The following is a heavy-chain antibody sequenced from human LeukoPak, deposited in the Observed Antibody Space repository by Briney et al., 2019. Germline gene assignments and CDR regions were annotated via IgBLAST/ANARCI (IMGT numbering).Heavy chain of an antibody. CDR3: AKDVGSRGWYYFDF. V-gene: IGHV3-9*01. D-gene: IGHD6-19*01. J-gene: IGHJ4*02. CDR2: ISWNSGSI. Sequence: PGGSLRLSCAASGFTFVDYAMHWVRQAPGKGLEWVSCISWNSGSIDYADSVKGRFTISRDNAKNSLYLQMNSLRAEDTALYYCAKDVGSRGWYYFDFWGQGTLVTVS. CDR1: GFTFVDYA.